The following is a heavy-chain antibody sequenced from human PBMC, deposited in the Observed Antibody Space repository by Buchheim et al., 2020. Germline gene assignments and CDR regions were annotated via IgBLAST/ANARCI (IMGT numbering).Heavy chain of an antibody. CDR1: GFTFSSYS. V-gene: IGHV3-48*04. CDR3: ARERGDCSGGSCYGPDAFDS. J-gene: IGHJ3*02. Sequence: EVQLVESGGGLVQPGGSLRLSCAASGFTFSSYSMNWVRQAPGKGLEWVSYISSSSSTIYYADSVKGRFTISRDNAKNSLYLQMNSLRAEDTDVYYCARERGDCSGGSCYGPDAFDSWGQGT. D-gene: IGHD2-15*01. CDR2: ISSSSSTI.